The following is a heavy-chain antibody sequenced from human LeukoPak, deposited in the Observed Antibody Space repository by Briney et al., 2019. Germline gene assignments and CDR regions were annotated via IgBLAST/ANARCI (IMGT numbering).Heavy chain of an antibody. V-gene: IGHV1-69*13. J-gene: IGHJ5*02. D-gene: IGHD3-3*01. Sequence: SVKVSCKASGGTFISYAISWVRQAPGQGLEWMGGIIPIFGTANYAQKFQGRVTITADESTSTAYMELSSLRSDDTAVYYCASTATITIFGVAPIDWFDPWGQGTLVTVSS. CDR1: GGTFISYA. CDR3: ASTATITIFGVAPIDWFDP. CDR2: IIPIFGTA.